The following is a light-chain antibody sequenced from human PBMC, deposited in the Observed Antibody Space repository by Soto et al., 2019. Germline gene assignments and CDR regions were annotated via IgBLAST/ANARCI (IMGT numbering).Light chain of an antibody. V-gene: IGKV3-15*01. CDR1: QSVSST. Sequence: EIVMTQSPATLSVSPGERATLSCRASQSVSSTLAWYQQKPGQAPRLLIYGASTRATGIPARFSGSGSGTEFTLTISSLQSGDFAVYYCQQYNNWPPVWTFGQGTKVDIK. J-gene: IGKJ1*01. CDR3: QQYNNWPPVWT. CDR2: GAS.